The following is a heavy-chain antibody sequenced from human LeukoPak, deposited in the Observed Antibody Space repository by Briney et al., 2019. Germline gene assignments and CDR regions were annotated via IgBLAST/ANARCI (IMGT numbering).Heavy chain of an antibody. Sequence: GASVKVSCKASGYTFTSYGISWVRQAPGQGLEWMGWISAYNGNTNYAQKLQGRVTMTTDTSTSTAYMELRSLRSDDTAVYYCARDPYCYDSSGYYYWGQGTLVTVSS. CDR1: GYTFTSYG. CDR2: ISAYNGNT. CDR3: ARDPYCYDSSGYYY. V-gene: IGHV1-18*01. D-gene: IGHD3-22*01. J-gene: IGHJ4*02.